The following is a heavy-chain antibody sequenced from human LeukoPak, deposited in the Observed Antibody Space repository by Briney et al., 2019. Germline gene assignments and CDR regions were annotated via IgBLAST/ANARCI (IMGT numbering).Heavy chain of an antibody. CDR3: ARDQRPDYEILTGFYHFDY. D-gene: IGHD3-9*01. V-gene: IGHV3-21*01. J-gene: IGHJ4*02. Sequence: PGGSLRLSCAPSGLSFSSYTIPWVRQAPGKGLEWVSSISSTSGYIHYADSVKGRFSISRDNAKNLVHLEMDILRADDTAVYYCARDQRPDYEILTGFYHFDYWGRGTLVTVSS. CDR2: ISSTSGYI. CDR1: GLSFSSYT.